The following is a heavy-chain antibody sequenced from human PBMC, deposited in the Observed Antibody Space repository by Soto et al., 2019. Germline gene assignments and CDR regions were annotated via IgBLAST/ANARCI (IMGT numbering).Heavy chain of an antibody. CDR3: ARESIADEYFDY. V-gene: IGHV4-59*01. Sequence: QVQLQESGPGLVKPSETLSLTCTVSGGSISSYYWSWIRQPPGKGLEWIGYIYYSGSTNYNPSLRSRVTIAVDTSKNQFSLKLSSVTAADTAVYYCARESIADEYFDYWGQGTLVTVSS. D-gene: IGHD6-6*01. CDR2: IYYSGST. CDR1: GGSISSYY. J-gene: IGHJ4*02.